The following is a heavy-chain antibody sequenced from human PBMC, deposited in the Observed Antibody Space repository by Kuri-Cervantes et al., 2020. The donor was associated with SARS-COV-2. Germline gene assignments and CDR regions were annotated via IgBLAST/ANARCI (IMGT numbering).Heavy chain of an antibody. CDR3: ARHSEVQWETDY. D-gene: IGHD1-26*01. CDR2: IYNSGST. CDR1: GGSISSNSNY. J-gene: IGHJ4*02. V-gene: IGHV4-61*05. Sequence: ESLKISCTVSGGSISSNSNYWVWLRQAAGKGLEWIRYIYNSGSTNYNPSLKSLITISVDTSKNQSSLKLSSVTAADTAVYYCARHSEVQWETDYWGQGTLVTVSS.